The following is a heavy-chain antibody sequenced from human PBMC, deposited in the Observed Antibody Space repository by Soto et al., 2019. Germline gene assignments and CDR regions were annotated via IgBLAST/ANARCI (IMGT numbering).Heavy chain of an antibody. Sequence: ASVKVSCKASGGTFSSYAISWVRQAPGQGLEWMGGIIPIFGTANYAQKFQGRVTITADESTSTAYMELSSLRSEDTAVYYCARSRRGHSSSWYYFDYWGQGTLVTVS. J-gene: IGHJ4*02. CDR1: GGTFSSYA. CDR3: ARSRRGHSSSWYYFDY. CDR2: IIPIFGTA. D-gene: IGHD6-13*01. V-gene: IGHV1-69*13.